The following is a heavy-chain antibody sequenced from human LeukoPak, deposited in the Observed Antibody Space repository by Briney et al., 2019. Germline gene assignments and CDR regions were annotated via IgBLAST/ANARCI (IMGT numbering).Heavy chain of an antibody. J-gene: IGHJ6*02. Sequence: GGSLRLSCAASGFTFSSYWMSWVRQAPGKGLEWVANIKQDGSEKCYVDSVKGRFTISRDNAKNSLYLQMNSLRAEDTAVYYCARGDYDILTGYGSPTLGYYGMDVWGQGTTVTVSS. V-gene: IGHV3-7*04. CDR2: IKQDGSEK. CDR3: ARGDYDILTGYGSPTLGYYGMDV. CDR1: GFTFSSYW. D-gene: IGHD3-9*01.